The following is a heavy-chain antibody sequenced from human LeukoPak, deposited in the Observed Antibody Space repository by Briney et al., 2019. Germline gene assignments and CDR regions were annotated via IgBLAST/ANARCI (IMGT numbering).Heavy chain of an antibody. V-gene: IGHV4-34*01. J-gene: IGHJ4*02. CDR2: INHSGST. Sequence: SETLSLTCAVYGGSFSGYYWSRIRQPPGKGLEWSGEINHSGSTNYNPSPKSRVTISVDTSKNQFSLKLSSVTAADTAVYYCARGYSGYDPFDYWGQGTLVTVSS. CDR3: ARGYSGYDPFDY. D-gene: IGHD5-12*01. CDR1: GGSFSGYY.